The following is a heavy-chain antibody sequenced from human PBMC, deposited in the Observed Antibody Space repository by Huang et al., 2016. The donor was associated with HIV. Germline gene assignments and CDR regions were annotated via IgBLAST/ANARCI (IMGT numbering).Heavy chain of an antibody. V-gene: IGHV3-74*01. CDR1: GFKFSKYW. J-gene: IGHJ3*02. CDR2: VENDGRST. CDR3: ARAGGFEI. D-gene: IGHD2-15*01. Sequence: EEHLVESGGGLGQPGGSLRLACEASGFKFSKYWMQWVRQAPGKGLMVVSRVENDGRSTGYADSVKGRYTISRDNAKNTLYLQMGSLTAEDTAIYYCARAGGFEIWGQGTVVTVSS.